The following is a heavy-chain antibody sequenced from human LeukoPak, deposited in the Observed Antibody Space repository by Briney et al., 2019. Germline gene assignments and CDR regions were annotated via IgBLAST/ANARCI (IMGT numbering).Heavy chain of an antibody. CDR1: GGSVSSGSYY. D-gene: IGHD6-13*01. J-gene: IGHJ4*02. Sequence: SETLSLTCTVSGGSVSSGSYYWSWIRQPPGKGLEWIGYIYYSGSTNYNPSLKSRVTISVDTSKNQFPLKLSSVTAADTAVYYCAKNAGYSSSWIDYWGQGTLVTVSS. CDR2: IYYSGST. CDR3: AKNAGYSSSWIDY. V-gene: IGHV4-61*01.